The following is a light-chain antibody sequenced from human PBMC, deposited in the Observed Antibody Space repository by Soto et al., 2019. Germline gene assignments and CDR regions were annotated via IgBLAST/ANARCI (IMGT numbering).Light chain of an antibody. CDR3: RAWDDGLSAYV. V-gene: IGLV1-51*01. Sequence: QSVLTQPPSVSAAPRQKVTISCAGSGSNFGNHYVSWYQQLPGTAPKLLMYDDNKRPSGIPDRFSGSKSATSATLGIAGLQTGDEADYYCRAWDDGLSAYVFGPGTKLTVL. CDR2: DDN. J-gene: IGLJ1*01. CDR1: GSNFGNHY.